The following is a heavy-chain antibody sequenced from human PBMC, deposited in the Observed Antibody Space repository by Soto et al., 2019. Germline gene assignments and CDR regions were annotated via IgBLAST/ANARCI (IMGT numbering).Heavy chain of an antibody. V-gene: IGHV1-18*01. CDR3: AKNGQPPYYYYGLDV. CDR1: GYTFSRYG. J-gene: IGHJ6*02. D-gene: IGHD2-8*01. CDR2: INGYNGDT. Sequence: QGQLVQSGGEVKKPGASVKVSCKASGYTFSRYGISWVRQAPGQGLEWMGWINGYNGDTNYAQKFQSRITITIDTSTTTAYMELRGLTSDDTAIYYCAKNGQPPYYYYGLDVWGQGTTVTVSS.